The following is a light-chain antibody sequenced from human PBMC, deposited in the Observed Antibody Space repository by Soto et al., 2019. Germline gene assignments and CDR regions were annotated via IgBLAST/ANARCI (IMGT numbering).Light chain of an antibody. CDR1: QSVSSN. Sequence: EIVMTQSPATLSVSPGERATLSCRASQSVSSNLAWYQQKPGQAPRLLIYGASTRATGIPARFSGSGSGTEFTLTISSLHSEDFAVYYCQQYNNWPPWTFGQWTKVEI. J-gene: IGKJ1*01. CDR2: GAS. CDR3: QQYNNWPPWT. V-gene: IGKV3-15*01.